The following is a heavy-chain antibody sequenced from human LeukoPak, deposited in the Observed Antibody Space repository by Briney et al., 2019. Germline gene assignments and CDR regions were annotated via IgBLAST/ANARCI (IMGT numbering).Heavy chain of an antibody. CDR2: IYTSGST. CDR1: GGSISSGSYY. J-gene: IGHJ3*02. Sequence: KPSETLSLTCTASGGSISSGSYYWSWIRQPAGKGLEWIGRIYTSGSTNYNPSLKSRVTISVDTSKNQFSLKLSSVTAADTAVYYCAGAFRVVVIEDAFDIWGQGTMVTVSS. CDR3: AGAFRVVVIEDAFDI. D-gene: IGHD3-22*01. V-gene: IGHV4-61*02.